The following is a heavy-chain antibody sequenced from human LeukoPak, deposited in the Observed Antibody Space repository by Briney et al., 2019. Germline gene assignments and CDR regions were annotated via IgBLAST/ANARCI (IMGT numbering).Heavy chain of an antibody. CDR3: TTDLGEQIVATDLAY. CDR1: GCTFSNAW. J-gene: IGHJ4*02. V-gene: IGHV3-15*01. D-gene: IGHD5-12*01. Sequence: PGGSLRLSCAASGCTFSNAWMSWVCQAPGKGLEWVGRIKSKTDGGTTDYAAPVKGRFTISRDDSKNTLYLQMNSLKTEDTAVYYCTTDLGEQIVATDLAYWGQGTLVTLSS. CDR2: IKSKTDGGTT.